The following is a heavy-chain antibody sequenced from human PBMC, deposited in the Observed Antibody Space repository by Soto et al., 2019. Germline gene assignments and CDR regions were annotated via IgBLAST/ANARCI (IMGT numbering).Heavy chain of an antibody. CDR2: INAGNGNT. V-gene: IGHV1-3*01. D-gene: IGHD6-13*01. J-gene: IGHJ4*02. CDR3: ARGIAPYYFDY. Sequence: GASVKVSCKASGYTFTSYAMHWVRQAPGQRLEWMGWINAGNGNTKYSQKLQGRVTMTTDTSTSTAYMELSSLRSEDTAVYYCARGIAPYYFDYWGQGTLVTVSS. CDR1: GYTFTSYA.